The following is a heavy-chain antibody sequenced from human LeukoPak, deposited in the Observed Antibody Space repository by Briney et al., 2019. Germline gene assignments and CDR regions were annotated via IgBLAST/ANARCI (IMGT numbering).Heavy chain of an antibody. J-gene: IGHJ4*02. V-gene: IGHV3-30-3*01. CDR1: GFTFSSYA. CDR3: ARVLGYDSSGYFDY. D-gene: IGHD3-22*01. CDR2: ISYDGSNK. Sequence: GGSLRLSCAASGFTFSSYAMHWVRQAPGKGLEWVAVISYDGSNKYYADSVKGRFTISRDNSKNTLYLQMNSLRTEDTAVYYCARVLGYDSSGYFDYWGQGTLVTVSS.